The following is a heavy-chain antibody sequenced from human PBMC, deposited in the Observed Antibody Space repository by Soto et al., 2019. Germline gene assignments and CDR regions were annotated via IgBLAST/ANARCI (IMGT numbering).Heavy chain of an antibody. D-gene: IGHD6-13*01. J-gene: IGHJ5*02. CDR2: IYHSGST. CDR1: GGSISSGGYS. Sequence: SETLSLTCAVSGGSISSGGYSWSWIRQPPGTGLEWIGYIYHSGSTYYIPSLTSRVTIPVATSKTRFSLKLSSVPAADTAVYYLARGLGAAGTGWFAPWGQETRATVP. V-gene: IGHV4-30-2*01. CDR3: ARGLGAAGTGWFAP.